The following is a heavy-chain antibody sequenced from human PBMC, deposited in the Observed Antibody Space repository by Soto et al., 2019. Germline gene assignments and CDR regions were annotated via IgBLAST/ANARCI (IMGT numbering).Heavy chain of an antibody. V-gene: IGHV3-7*01. D-gene: IGHD2-8*02. CDR2: IKTDGGEE. J-gene: IGHJ4*02. CDR3: ATYSDCTGGGCSANPDH. CDR1: GFTFSSYW. Sequence: DVHLVESGGGLVQPGGSLRLSCLTSGFTFSSYWMSWVRQAPGKGLEWVATIKTDGGEEYYVDSVRGRFTISRDNARDSLLLQMNGLRVEDTAVYYCATYSDCTGGGCSANPDHWGQGTLVTVSS.